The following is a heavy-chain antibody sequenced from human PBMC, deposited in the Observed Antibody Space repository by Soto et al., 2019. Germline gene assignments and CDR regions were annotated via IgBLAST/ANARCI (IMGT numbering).Heavy chain of an antibody. V-gene: IGHV3-23*01. D-gene: IGHD3-10*01. Sequence: EVQLLESGGGLVQPGGSLRLSCAASGFTFSSYAMSWVRQAPGKGLEWVSAISGSGGSTYYADSVKGRFTISRDNSKNTLYLQMNSLRAEDTAVYYCAKRPMGSRDYPYYFDYWGQGTLVTVSS. J-gene: IGHJ4*02. CDR1: GFTFSSYA. CDR2: ISGSGGST. CDR3: AKRPMGSRDYPYYFDY.